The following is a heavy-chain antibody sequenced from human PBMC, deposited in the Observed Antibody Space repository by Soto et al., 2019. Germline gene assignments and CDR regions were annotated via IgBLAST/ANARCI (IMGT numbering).Heavy chain of an antibody. D-gene: IGHD4-4*01. Sequence: SETLSLTCTVSGGSINSGGYYWNWIRQHPGKGLEWLGYLYYRGNTYYNPSLKSRITISGDTSKNQFSLKLSSVTAADTAVYYCARDVTTRTSTYYYDMEVWGQGPTVTVSS. CDR3: ARDVTTRTSTYYYDMEV. CDR2: LYYRGNT. CDR1: GGSINSGGYY. J-gene: IGHJ6*02. V-gene: IGHV4-31*03.